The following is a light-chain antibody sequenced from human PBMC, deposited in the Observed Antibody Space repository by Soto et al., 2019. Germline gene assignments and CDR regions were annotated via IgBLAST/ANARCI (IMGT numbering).Light chain of an antibody. J-gene: IGKJ1*01. Sequence: EIVMTQSPATLSVSPGARATLSCRASQSVSSNLGWYQQKPGQAPRLLIYGASTRATGIPARFSGSGSGTEFTLTISSLQSEDFAVYYCQQYNNWPRTFGQGTKVEIK. CDR3: QQYNNWPRT. V-gene: IGKV3-15*01. CDR2: GAS. CDR1: QSVSSN.